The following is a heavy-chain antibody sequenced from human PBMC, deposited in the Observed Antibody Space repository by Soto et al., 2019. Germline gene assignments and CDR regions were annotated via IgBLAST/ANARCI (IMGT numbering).Heavy chain of an antibody. CDR1: GFTFSTYA. Sequence: GGSLRLSCSASGFTFSTYAMHWVRQAPGKGLEYVSAISSKGGSTYYADSVKGRFTISRDNSKDTLYLQMSSLRAEDTAVYYCVKEDYYDSSGYYYAYYYAMDVWGKGTTVTVSS. V-gene: IGHV3-64D*08. CDR3: VKEDYYDSSGYYYAYYYAMDV. J-gene: IGHJ6*04. D-gene: IGHD3-22*01. CDR2: ISSKGGST.